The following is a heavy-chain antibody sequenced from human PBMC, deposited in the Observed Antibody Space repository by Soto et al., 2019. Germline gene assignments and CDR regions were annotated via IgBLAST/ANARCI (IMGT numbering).Heavy chain of an antibody. D-gene: IGHD3-10*01. Sequence: GGSLRLSCAASGFTFSSYSMNWVRQAPGKGLEWVSSISSSSSYIYYADSVKGRFTISRDNAKDSLYLQMNSLRAEDTAVYYCARDLEVSYGSGSYHGWGQGTLVTVSS. J-gene: IGHJ4*02. V-gene: IGHV3-21*01. CDR2: ISSSSSYI. CDR1: GFTFSSYS. CDR3: ARDLEVSYGSGSYHG.